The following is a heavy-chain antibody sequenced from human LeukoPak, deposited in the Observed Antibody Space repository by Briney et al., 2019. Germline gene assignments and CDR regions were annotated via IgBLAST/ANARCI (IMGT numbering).Heavy chain of an antibody. V-gene: IGHV4-34*01. CDR2: INHSGST. CDR3: ARGKWLDP. CDR1: GVSFSGYY. J-gene: IGHJ5*02. Sequence: PSETLSLTCAAYGVSFSGYYWSWIRQPPGKGLEWIGEINHSGSTNYNPSLKSRVTITAETSNNHSSSQQIYRLTADTAVYYCARGKWLDPWGQGTLVTVSS.